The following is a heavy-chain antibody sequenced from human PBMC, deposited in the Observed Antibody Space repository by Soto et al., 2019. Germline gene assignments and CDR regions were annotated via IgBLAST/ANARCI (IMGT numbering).Heavy chain of an antibody. V-gene: IGHV3-66*01. Sequence: AHLVGSGGGLVQPGWSLRLSCAASGFAVSANYLSWVRQAPGKGLEWVSLIYSGGDTDYADSVRGRFTISRDNSKNTLYLQMNSLKAEDTAVYYCATRMTTAPYWGQGALVNVSS. CDR2: IYSGGDT. CDR1: GFAVSANY. CDR3: ATRMTTAPY. D-gene: IGHD4-17*01. J-gene: IGHJ4*02.